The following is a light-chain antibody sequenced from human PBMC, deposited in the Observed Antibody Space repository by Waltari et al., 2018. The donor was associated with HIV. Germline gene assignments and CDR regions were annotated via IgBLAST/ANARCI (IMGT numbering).Light chain of an antibody. CDR2: SNK. CDR3: AAWDDSLNGHV. Sequence: QSVLTQPPSASGTPGQRVTISCSGSDSNIGRNNVNWYQQLPGTAPKLLIYSNKRRPSGAPDRFSGSKSGTSASLAISGLQSEDEADYYCAAWDDSLNGHVFGTGTKVTVL. V-gene: IGLV1-44*01. J-gene: IGLJ1*01. CDR1: DSNIGRNN.